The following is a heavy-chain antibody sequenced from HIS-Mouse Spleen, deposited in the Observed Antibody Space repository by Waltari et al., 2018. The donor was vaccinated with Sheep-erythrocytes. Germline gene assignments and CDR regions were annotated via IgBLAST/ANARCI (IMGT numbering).Heavy chain of an antibody. CDR2: IYDGGGT. J-gene: IGHJ5*02. CDR3: ARVLRELGLWFDP. CDR1: GGSISRGGYY. D-gene: IGHD1-26*01. V-gene: IGHV4-31*03. Sequence: QVQLQESGPGLVKPSQTLSLTCTVSGGSISRGGYYWSWIRQPPGKGLEWVGYIYDGGGTYCSPSLKIRVTISVDTSKNQFSLKLSSVTAADTAVYYCARVLRELGLWFDPWGQGTLVTVSS.